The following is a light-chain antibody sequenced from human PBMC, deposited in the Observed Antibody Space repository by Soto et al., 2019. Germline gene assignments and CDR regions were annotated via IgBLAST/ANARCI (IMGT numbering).Light chain of an antibody. CDR3: QQYNDWWT. J-gene: IGKJ1*01. CDR2: GAS. Sequence: EIVMTQSPATLSVSPGESATLSCRASQSVSNNLTWYQQKPGQPPRLLIYGASTRATGVPGRFSGSGSGTEFTLTISSLQSEDFAVYYCQQYNDWWTFGQATKLEIK. V-gene: IGKV3-15*01. CDR1: QSVSNN.